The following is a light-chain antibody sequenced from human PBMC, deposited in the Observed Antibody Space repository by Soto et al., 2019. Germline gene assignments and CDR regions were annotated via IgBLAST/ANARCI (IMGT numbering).Light chain of an antibody. CDR1: SSDVGGYNY. CDR2: EVS. V-gene: IGLV2-14*01. CDR3: SSYTSSSTLYV. Sequence: QSVLTQSRSVSGSPGQSVTISCTGTSSDVGGYNYVSWYQQHPGKAPKLMIYEVSNRPSGVSNRFSGSKSGNTASLTISGLQAEDEADYYCSSYTSSSTLYVFGTGTKLTVL. J-gene: IGLJ1*01.